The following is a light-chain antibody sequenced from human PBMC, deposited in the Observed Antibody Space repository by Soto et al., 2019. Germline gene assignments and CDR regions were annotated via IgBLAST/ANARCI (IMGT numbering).Light chain of an antibody. CDR2: AAS. J-gene: IGKJ3*01. CDR3: QQSYSTPDP. CDR1: QSISSY. Sequence: DIQMTQSPSSLSASVGDRVTITCRASQSISSYLNWYQQKPGKAPKLLIYAASSLQSGVPSRFSGSGSGTDFTLTISSLQPVDFATYYCQQSYSTPDPFGPGTKVDIK. V-gene: IGKV1-39*01.